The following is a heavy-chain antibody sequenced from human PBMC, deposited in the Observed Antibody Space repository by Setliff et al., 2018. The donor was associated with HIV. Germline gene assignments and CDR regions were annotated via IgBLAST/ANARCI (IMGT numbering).Heavy chain of an antibody. Sequence: ASVKVSCKASGYTFTDYSIHWVRQAPGQGLEWMGWSNPNSGDTKYAQNFQGRVTMTRDTSVSTAYMELSRLRSDDTAVYYCARGTYISLFRLVTPLFDYWGQGTLVTVSS. CDR1: GYTFTDYS. D-gene: IGHD3-3*01. CDR2: SNPNSGDT. CDR3: ARGTYISLFRLVTPLFDY. J-gene: IGHJ4*02. V-gene: IGHV1-2*02.